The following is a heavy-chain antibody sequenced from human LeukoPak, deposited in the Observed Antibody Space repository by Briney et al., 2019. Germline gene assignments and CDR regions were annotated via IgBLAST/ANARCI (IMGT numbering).Heavy chain of an antibody. CDR2: IYPGGSS. D-gene: IGHD3-22*01. J-gene: IGHJ4*02. CDR3: AKHALGGYFTH. CDR1: GASVTGNY. Sequence: SETLSLTCTVSGASVTGNYWSWIRHPVGRGPEWIGYIYPGGSSQFNPSLKGRVIISEDASKNQLSLKLSSVTAADTAVYFCAKHALGGYFTHWGQGALVTVSS. V-gene: IGHV4-4*09.